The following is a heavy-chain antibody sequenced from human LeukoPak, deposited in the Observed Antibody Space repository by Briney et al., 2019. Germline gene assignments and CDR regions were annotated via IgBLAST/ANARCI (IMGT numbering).Heavy chain of an antibody. CDR2: ISWNSGSI. J-gene: IGHJ4*02. CDR3: AKDPQGSSWSYFDY. D-gene: IGHD6-13*01. V-gene: IGHV3-9*01. CDR1: GFTFDDYA. Sequence: GGSLRLSCAASGFTFDDYAMHWVRQAPGKGLEWVSGISWNSGSIGYADSVKGRFTISRDNAKNSLYLQMNSLRAEDTALYYCAKDPQGSSWSYFDYWGQGTLVTVSS.